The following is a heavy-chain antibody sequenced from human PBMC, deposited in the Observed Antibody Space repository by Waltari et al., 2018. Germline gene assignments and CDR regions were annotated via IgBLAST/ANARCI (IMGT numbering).Heavy chain of an antibody. CDR1: GFTFSSYE. D-gene: IGHD5-12*01. CDR2: ISSSGSTI. V-gene: IGHV3-48*03. Sequence: EVQLVESGGGLVQPGGSMRLSCAAAGFTFSSYERNWVRQAPGKGLEWVSYISSSGSTIYYADSVKGRFTISRDNAKNSLYLQMNSLRAEDTAVYYCARDGGYGAFDIWGQGTMVTVSS. J-gene: IGHJ3*02. CDR3: ARDGGYGAFDI.